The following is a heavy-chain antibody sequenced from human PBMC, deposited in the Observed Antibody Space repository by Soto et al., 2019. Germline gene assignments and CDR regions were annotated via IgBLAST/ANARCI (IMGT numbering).Heavy chain of an antibody. J-gene: IGHJ6*02. Sequence: EVQLLESGGGLVQPGGSLRLSCAASGFTFSSYAMSWVRQAPGKGLEWVSAISGSGGSTYYADSVKGRFTISRDNSKNTLYLQMNSLRAEDTAVYYCAKDLVLRVTRLSGMDVWGQGPTVTVSS. V-gene: IGHV3-23*01. CDR1: GFTFSSYA. D-gene: IGHD2-21*02. CDR2: ISGSGGST. CDR3: AKDLVLRVTRLSGMDV.